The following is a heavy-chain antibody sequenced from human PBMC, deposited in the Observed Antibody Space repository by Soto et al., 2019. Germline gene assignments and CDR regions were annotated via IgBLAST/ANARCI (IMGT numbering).Heavy chain of an antibody. Sequence: GGSLRLSCAASGFTFSSYAMRWVRQAPGKGLEWVSAISGSGGSMYYADSVKGRFTISRDNSKNTLYLQMNSLRAEDTAVYYCARRGSGSYYDYGGKETPVTVSS. CDR1: GFTFSSYA. CDR2: ISGSGGSM. J-gene: IGHJ4*02. D-gene: IGHD1-26*01. CDR3: ARRGSGSYYDY. V-gene: IGHV3-23*01.